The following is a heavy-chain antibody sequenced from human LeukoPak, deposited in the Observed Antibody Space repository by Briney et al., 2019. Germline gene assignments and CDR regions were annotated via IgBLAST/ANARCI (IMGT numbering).Heavy chain of an antibody. CDR1: GFTFSSYS. J-gene: IGHJ4*02. Sequence: GGSLRLSCAASGFTFSSYSMNWVRQAPGKGLEWVSSISSSSSYIYYADSVKGRFTISRDNAKNSLYLQMNSLRAEDTAVYYFARDQGRAGAGLARWGQGTLVTVSS. D-gene: IGHD6-13*01. CDR3: ARDQGRAGAGLAR. V-gene: IGHV3-21*01. CDR2: ISSSSSYI.